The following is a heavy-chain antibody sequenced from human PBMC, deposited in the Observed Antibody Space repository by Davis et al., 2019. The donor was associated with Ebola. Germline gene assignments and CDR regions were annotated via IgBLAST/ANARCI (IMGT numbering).Heavy chain of an antibody. CDR2: IYPGDSDT. CDR3: ARHFVGKLFGMDV. D-gene: IGHD4-23*01. J-gene: IGHJ6*02. CDR1: GYSFTSYW. V-gene: IGHV5-51*01. Sequence: GESLKISCKGSGYSFTSYWIGWVRQMPGKGLEWMGIIYPGDSDTRYSPSFEGQVTISADKSINTAYLQWSSLKASDTAMYFCARHFVGKLFGMDVWGQGTMVLVSS.